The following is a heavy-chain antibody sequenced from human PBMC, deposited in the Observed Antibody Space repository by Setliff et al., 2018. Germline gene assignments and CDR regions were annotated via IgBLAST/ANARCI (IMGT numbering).Heavy chain of an antibody. CDR3: TRDAPFWAPRYSLWSDGAYSQYYYMDV. V-gene: IGHV3-49*04. Sequence: PGGSLRLSCAASGFTFSIYSMNWVRQAPGKGLEWISLIRTKGNSETTEYATSVKGRFTISRDDSTSVAYLQMKSLKSEDTAVYYCTRDAPFWAPRYSLWSDGAYSQYYYMDVWGKGTTVTVSS. D-gene: IGHD2-15*01. CDR2: IRTKGNSETT. CDR1: GFTFSIYS. J-gene: IGHJ6*03.